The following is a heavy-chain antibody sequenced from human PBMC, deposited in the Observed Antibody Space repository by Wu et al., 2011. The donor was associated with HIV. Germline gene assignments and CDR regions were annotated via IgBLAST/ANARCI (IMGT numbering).Heavy chain of an antibody. Sequence: QVQLVQSGAEVKRPGASVKVSCTISGYTFTDYLIHWVRQAPGQGLEWMGWVDPKSGDTKYAQKFQDRVTMTGDTSISTAYMELSSLRSDDTAVYYCARDRRYFDWFSADDYLYYYGLDVWAEGPTVRPSP. CDR3: ARDRRYFDWFSADDYLYYYGLDV. J-gene: IGHJ6*02. CDR1: GYTFTDYL. CDR2: VDPKSGDT. D-gene: IGHD3-9*01. V-gene: IGHV1-2*02.